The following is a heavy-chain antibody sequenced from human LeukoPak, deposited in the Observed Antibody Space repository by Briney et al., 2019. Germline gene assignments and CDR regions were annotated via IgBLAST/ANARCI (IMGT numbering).Heavy chain of an antibody. CDR2: IFCSGTT. V-gene: IGHV4-59*11. J-gene: IGHJ4*02. D-gene: IGHD6-13*01. CDR1: NDSISPLY. Sequence: SETLSLTCTVSNDSISPLYWGWIRQPPGKGLEFIGYIFCSGTTNFNPSLKSRVTLSVDTSKNQFSLRLNSVTAADTAVYYCARGGSAAKYYFDSWGQGTLVTVSS. CDR3: ARGGSAAKYYFDS.